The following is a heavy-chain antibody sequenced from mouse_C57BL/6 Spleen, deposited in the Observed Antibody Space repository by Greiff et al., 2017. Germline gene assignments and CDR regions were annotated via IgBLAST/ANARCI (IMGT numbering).Heavy chain of an antibody. CDR2: ILPGGGST. D-gene: IGHD2-2*01. J-gene: IGHJ1*03. V-gene: IGHV1-9*01. Sequence: VQLQQSGAELMKPGASVKLSCKATGYTFTGYWMEWVKQRPGHGLEWIGEILPGGGSTNYNEKFKGKATFSTDTSSNTAYMQLSRLTTEDSALYYCASGHYGYDERSGYFDVWGTGTTVTVSS. CDR3: ASGHYGYDERSGYFDV. CDR1: GYTFTGYW.